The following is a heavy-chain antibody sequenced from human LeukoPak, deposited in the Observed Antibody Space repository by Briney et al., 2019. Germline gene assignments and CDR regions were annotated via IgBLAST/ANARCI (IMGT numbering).Heavy chain of an antibody. CDR2: VYYTGST. J-gene: IGHJ5*02. Sequence: SESLSLTCTVSGGSISSDYWSWIRQPPGEGLEWIGYVYYTGSTNYSPSLRSRVTISVDTSKTQFSLRLSPVTAADTAVYYCAGVTYSSGWYTWGKGSLVTVAS. CDR1: GGSISSDY. CDR3: AGVTYSSGWYT. D-gene: IGHD6-13*01. V-gene: IGHV4-59*08.